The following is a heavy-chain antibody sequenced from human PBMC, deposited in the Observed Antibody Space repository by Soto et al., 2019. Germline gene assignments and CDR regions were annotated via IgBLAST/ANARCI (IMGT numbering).Heavy chain of an antibody. D-gene: IGHD6-6*01. CDR2: ISGSGGST. CDR3: AKDRQLVGLYYYYGMDV. J-gene: IGHJ6*02. Sequence: GGSLRLSCAASGFTFSSYAMSWVRQAPGKGLEWVSAISGSGGSTYYADSVKGRFTISRDNSKNTLYLQMNSLRAEDTAVYYCAKDRQLVGLYYYYGMDVWGQGTTVTVSS. CDR1: GFTFSSYA. V-gene: IGHV3-23*01.